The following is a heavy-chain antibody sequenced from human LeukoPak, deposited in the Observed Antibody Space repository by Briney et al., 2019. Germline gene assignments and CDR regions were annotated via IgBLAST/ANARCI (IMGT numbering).Heavy chain of an antibody. J-gene: IGHJ6*03. CDR3: ARERVPGYCSGGRCYYYYMDV. V-gene: IGHV3-11*04. D-gene: IGHD2-15*01. Sequence: PGGSLRLSCAASGFTFSDYYMSWIRQAPGKGLEWVSYISSSGSTIYYADSVKGRFTISRDNAKNSLYLQMNSLRAEDTAVYYCARERVPGYCSGGRCYYYYMDVWGKGTTVTVSS. CDR2: ISSSGSTI. CDR1: GFTFSDYY.